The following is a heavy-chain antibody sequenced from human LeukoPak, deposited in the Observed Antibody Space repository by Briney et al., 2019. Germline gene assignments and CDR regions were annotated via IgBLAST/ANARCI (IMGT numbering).Heavy chain of an antibody. CDR1: GYTFTSYY. CDR2: INPSGGST. V-gene: IGHV1-46*01. Sequence: ASVKVSCKASGYTFTSYYMHWVRQAPGQGLEWMGIINPSGGSTSYAQKFQGRVTMTRDTSTSTVYMEVSSLRSEDTAVYYCARDVAGTRFGMDVWGQGTTVTVSS. J-gene: IGHJ6*02. D-gene: IGHD6-19*01. CDR3: ARDVAGTRFGMDV.